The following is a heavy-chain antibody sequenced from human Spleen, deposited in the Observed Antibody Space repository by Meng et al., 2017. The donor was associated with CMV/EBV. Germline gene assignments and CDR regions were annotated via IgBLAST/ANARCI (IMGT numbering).Heavy chain of an antibody. J-gene: IGHJ4*02. V-gene: IGHV3-23*01. CDR3: AKGGQWLDFDF. Sequence: GESLKISCAASGFTFSNYAMNWVRQAPGKGLEWVSTISGSGGDTYFADSVKGRFTISRDNTKNTLYLQMNSLRADDTAVYYCAKGGQWLDFDFWGQGTLVTVS. CDR2: ISGSGGDT. CDR1: GFTFSNYA. D-gene: IGHD6-19*01.